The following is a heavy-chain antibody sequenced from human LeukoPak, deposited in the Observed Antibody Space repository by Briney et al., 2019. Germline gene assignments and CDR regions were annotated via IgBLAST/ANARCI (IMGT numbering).Heavy chain of an antibody. CDR1: GGSITSGSYY. D-gene: IGHD2-15*01. CDR3: VRDKTFEVVNYFDS. J-gene: IGHJ4*02. CDR2: IYYSGST. V-gene: IGHV4-39*07. Sequence: SETLSLTCTVSGGSITSGSYYWGWIRQPPGKDLEWIGSIYYSGSTYYNPSLRSRVTISLDTSKNQFSLKLSSVTAADTAVFYCVRDKTFEVVNYFDSWGQGTLVTVSS.